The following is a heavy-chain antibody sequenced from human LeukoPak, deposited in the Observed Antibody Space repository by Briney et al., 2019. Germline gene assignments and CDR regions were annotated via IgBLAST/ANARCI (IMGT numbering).Heavy chain of an antibody. J-gene: IGHJ4*02. Sequence: GGSLRLSCAASGFTFSSYEMNWVRQAPGKGLEWVSYISSSGSTIYYADSVKGRFTISRDNAKNSLYLQMNSLRAEDTAVYYCARGAHYYDSSGHFDYWGQGTLVTVSS. D-gene: IGHD3-22*01. CDR2: ISSSGSTI. V-gene: IGHV3-48*03. CDR1: GFTFSSYE. CDR3: ARGAHYYDSSGHFDY.